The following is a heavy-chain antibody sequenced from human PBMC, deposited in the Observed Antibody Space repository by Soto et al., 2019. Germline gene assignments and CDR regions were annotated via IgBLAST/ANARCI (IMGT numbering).Heavy chain of an antibody. V-gene: IGHV3-23*01. J-gene: IGHJ6*03. CDR1: GFTFSNYA. CDR3: ARDGAATWFGELSVDYYYYSYMDV. Sequence: VRSLRLSCAASGFTFSNYAVNRVRQNPGEGLEWVSAISGSGGSIYYADSVKGRFTISRDNAKNTLYLQMNSLRAEDTAVYYCARDGAATWFGELSVDYYYYSYMDVWGKGTTVTVSS. D-gene: IGHD3-10*01. CDR2: ISGSGGSI.